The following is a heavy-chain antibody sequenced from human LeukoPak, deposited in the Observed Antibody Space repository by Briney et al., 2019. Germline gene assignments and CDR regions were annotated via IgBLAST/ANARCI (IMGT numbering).Heavy chain of an antibody. D-gene: IGHD6-19*01. CDR1: GFTFISYA. J-gene: IGHJ4*02. CDR3: AGCIAVAGTIYY. Sequence: GASLRLSCAAFGFTFISYATRWVRQAPGKGLEWVTVIWYDGGNKYYADSVKGRFTISRDNSKNTLYLQMNSLRVEETAVYDCAGCIAVAGTIYYWGQGTLFTVSS. CDR2: IWYDGGNK. V-gene: IGHV3-33*08.